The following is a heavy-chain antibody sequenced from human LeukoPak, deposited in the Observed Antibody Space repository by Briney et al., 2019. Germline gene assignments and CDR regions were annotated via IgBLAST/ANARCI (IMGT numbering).Heavy chain of an antibody. D-gene: IGHD2-2*01. CDR2: ISGSGGRT. Sequence: GGSLRLSCAAPGFTFSNYAMSWVRQAPGRGLEWVSSISGSGGRTYYADSVKGRFTISRDNSKNTLYLQMNSLRADETAVYYCASRPGADIGPLDFWGQGTLVTVSS. CDR3: ASRPGADIGPLDF. V-gene: IGHV3-23*01. J-gene: IGHJ4*02. CDR1: GFTFSNYA.